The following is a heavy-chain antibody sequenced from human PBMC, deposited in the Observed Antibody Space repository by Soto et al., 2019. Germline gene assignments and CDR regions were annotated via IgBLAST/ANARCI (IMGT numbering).Heavy chain of an antibody. J-gene: IGHJ4*02. D-gene: IGHD3-10*01. CDR1: GFTFSSYW. CDR2: IKQDGSEK. Sequence: EVQLVESGGGLVQPGGSLRLSCAASGFTFSSYWMSWVRQAPGKGLEWVANIKQDGSEKYYVDSVKGRFTISRDNAKNSLYLQMNSLRAEDTVVYYCARDRRLLWFGELLLNYWGQGTLVTVSS. V-gene: IGHV3-7*01. CDR3: ARDRRLLWFGELLLNY.